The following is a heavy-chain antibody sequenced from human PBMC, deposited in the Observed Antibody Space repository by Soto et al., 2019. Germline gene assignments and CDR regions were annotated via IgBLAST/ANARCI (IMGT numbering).Heavy chain of an antibody. Sequence: PGGSLRLSCAASGFTFSSYAMSWVRQAPGKGLEWVSAISGSGGSTYYADSVKGRFTISRDNSKNTLYLQMNSLRAEDTAVYYCAKSMGAGYYNGMDVWGQGTTVTVSS. CDR1: GFTFSSYA. J-gene: IGHJ6*02. D-gene: IGHD3-16*01. CDR3: AKSMGAGYYNGMDV. CDR2: ISGSGGST. V-gene: IGHV3-23*01.